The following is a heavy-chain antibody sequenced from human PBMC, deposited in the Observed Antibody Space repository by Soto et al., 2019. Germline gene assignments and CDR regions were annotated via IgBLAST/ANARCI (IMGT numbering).Heavy chain of an antibody. V-gene: IGHV3-21*01. J-gene: IGHJ4*02. CDR2: ISSSYYI. D-gene: IGHD2-21*02. CDR1: VFTFSSYT. CDR3: ARGDVVVLTATSNFDY. Sequence: SWGSLRLSCSASVFTFSSYTMKWFRQAPGKGLEWVASISSSYYIKYADSVKGRFTISRDNAKNSLYLQMNSLRAEDTAVYYCARGDVVVLTATSNFDYWGQGTLVTVSS.